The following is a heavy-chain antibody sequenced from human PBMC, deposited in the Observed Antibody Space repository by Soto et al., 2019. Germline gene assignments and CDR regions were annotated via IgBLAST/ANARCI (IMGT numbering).Heavy chain of an antibody. CDR2: IGSSGSFI. CDR3: ARLFDRSGFYFFDY. J-gene: IGHJ4*02. CDR1: GFTFRSYG. D-gene: IGHD6-19*01. Sequence: KPGGSLRLSCAASGFTFRSYGMHWVRQAPGRGLEWVASIGSSGSFIYYADPLKGRFTISRDNAKNSLYLQMNSLRAEDTAVYYCARLFDRSGFYFFDYWGQGTPVTVSS. V-gene: IGHV3-21*04.